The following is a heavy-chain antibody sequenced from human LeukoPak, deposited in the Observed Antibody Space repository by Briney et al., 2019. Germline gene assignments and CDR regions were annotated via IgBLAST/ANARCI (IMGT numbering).Heavy chain of an antibody. CDR2: IFYSGST. J-gene: IGHJ4*02. Sequence: SETLSLTCTVSGGSIRSNSYYWGWIRQPPGKGLEWIGSIFYSGSTYYSPSLKSRVTISVDTSRNQFSLKLSSVTPADTAVYYCARLQLWLLDFWGQGTLVTVSS. CDR3: ARLQLWLLDF. D-gene: IGHD5-18*01. V-gene: IGHV4-39*01. CDR1: GGSIRSNSYY.